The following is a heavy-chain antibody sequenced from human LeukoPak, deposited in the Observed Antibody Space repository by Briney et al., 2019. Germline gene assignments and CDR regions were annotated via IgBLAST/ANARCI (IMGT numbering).Heavy chain of an antibody. CDR2: IYHSGST. CDR1: GGSISSGGYS. CDR3: ARIRYPGVDY. D-gene: IGHD2-2*01. J-gene: IGHJ4*02. V-gene: IGHV4-30-2*01. Sequence: QTSETLSLTCAVSGGSISSGGYSWSWIRQPPGKGLEWIGYIYHSGSTYYNPSLKSRVTISVDRSKNQFSLKLSSVTAADTAVYYCARIRYPGVDYWGQGTLVTVSS.